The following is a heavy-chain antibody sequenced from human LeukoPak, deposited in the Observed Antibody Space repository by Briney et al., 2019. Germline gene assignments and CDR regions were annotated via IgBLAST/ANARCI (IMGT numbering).Heavy chain of an antibody. J-gene: IGHJ4*02. CDR1: GFTFSSYW. Sequence: QTGGSLRLSCAASGFTFSSYWMHWVRQAPGKGLVWVSRINSDGSSTSYADSVKGRFTISRDNAKNTLYLQMNSLRAEDAAVYYCARELDFWSGYPFDYWGQGTLVTVSS. D-gene: IGHD3-3*01. CDR3: ARELDFWSGYPFDY. V-gene: IGHV3-74*01. CDR2: INSDGSST.